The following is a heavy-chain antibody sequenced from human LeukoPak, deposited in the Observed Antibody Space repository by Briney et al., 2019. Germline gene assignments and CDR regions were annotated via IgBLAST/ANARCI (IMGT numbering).Heavy chain of an antibody. Sequence: EASVKLSCKASGYTFTGYYMHWVRQPPAQGLEGMGWINPNSDGTNYAQKFQGRVTMTRDTSISTAYMELSRLRSDDTAVYYCARVRGFWSGYYTGDYYYYYMDVWGKGTTVTVSS. CDR1: GYTFTGYY. J-gene: IGHJ6*03. V-gene: IGHV1-2*02. D-gene: IGHD3-3*01. CDR2: INPNSDGT. CDR3: ARVRGFWSGYYTGDYYYYYMDV.